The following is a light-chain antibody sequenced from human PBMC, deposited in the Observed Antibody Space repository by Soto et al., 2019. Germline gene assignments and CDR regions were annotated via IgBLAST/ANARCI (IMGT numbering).Light chain of an antibody. CDR1: QSISSW. CDR2: DAC. CDR3: PQSDSIPYT. Sequence: DIQMTQSPSTLSASVGGRVTITCRASQSISSWLAWYPPTPGKAPRVVIYDACSLLSGVLSKFICSGAGTDCTRTIASLQPEDVSTDYCPQSDSIPYTFCQGTKVDIK. J-gene: IGKJ2*01. V-gene: IGKV1-39*01.